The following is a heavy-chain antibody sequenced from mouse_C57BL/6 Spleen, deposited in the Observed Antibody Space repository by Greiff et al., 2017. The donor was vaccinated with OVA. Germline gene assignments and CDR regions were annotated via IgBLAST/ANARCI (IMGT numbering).Heavy chain of an antibody. CDR3: ARINRDCSIYYYAMDY. J-gene: IGHJ4*01. Sequence: QVTLKVSGPGILQPSQTLSLTCSFSGFSLSTFGMGVGWIRQPSGKGLEWLAHIWWDDDKYYNPALKSRLTISKDTSKNQVFLKIANVDTADTATYYCARINRDCSIYYYAMDYWGQGTSVTVSS. CDR2: IWWDDDK. V-gene: IGHV8-8*01. CDR1: GFSLSTFGMG. D-gene: IGHD2-5*01.